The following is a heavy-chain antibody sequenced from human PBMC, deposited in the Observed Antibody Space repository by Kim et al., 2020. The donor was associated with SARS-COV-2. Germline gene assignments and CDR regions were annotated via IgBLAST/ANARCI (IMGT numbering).Heavy chain of an antibody. V-gene: IGHV4-59*13. CDR3: ARDLGISGTDFHYFYGLDV. CDR2: VFQSGRT. D-gene: IGHD1-26*01. J-gene: IGHJ6*01. CDR1: GASINTFY. Sequence: SETLSLTCSISGASINTFYWSWLRQAPGKGLXWIGYVFQSGRTKYNPSLKSRVTISLDTTKNQVSLKLKSVTAADTAIYFCARDLGISGTDFHYFYGLDV.